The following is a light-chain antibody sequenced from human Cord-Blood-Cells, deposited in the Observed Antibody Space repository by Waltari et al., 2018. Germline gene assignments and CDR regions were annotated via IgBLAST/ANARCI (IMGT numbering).Light chain of an antibody. CDR1: SSDVGSYNL. Sequence: QSALTQPASVSGSPGQSLTIPCTGTSSDVGSYNLVSWYQQHPGKAPKLMLYEGSKRPSGVSNRFSGSKSGNTASLTISGLQAEDEADYYCCSYAGSSTYVFGTGAKVTVL. J-gene: IGLJ1*01. CDR3: CSYAGSSTYV. CDR2: EGS. V-gene: IGLV2-23*01.